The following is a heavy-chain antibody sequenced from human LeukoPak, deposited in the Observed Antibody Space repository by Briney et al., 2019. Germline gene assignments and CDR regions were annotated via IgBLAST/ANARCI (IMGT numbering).Heavy chain of an antibody. CDR1: GYTFSSYD. Sequence: GASVKVSCKASGYTFSSYDINWVRQATGQALEWMGWISAYNANTNYAQKIQGRVTMTTDTSTSTAYMELRSLTSDDTAVYYCARDSIPGAHYDFWTSDHFDYWGQGTLVTVSS. CDR3: ARDSIPGAHYDFWTSDHFDY. D-gene: IGHD3-3*01. J-gene: IGHJ4*02. CDR2: ISAYNANT. V-gene: IGHV1-18*01.